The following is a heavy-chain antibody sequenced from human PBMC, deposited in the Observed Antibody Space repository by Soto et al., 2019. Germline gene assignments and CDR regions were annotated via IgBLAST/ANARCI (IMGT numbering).Heavy chain of an antibody. Sequence: ASVKVSCKASGYSFSFYGINWVRQAPGQGLEWMGWINPSDGNRNFAQKFEDRVTMTTSTNTVFLELRSLKSDDTAIYYCARDRLRGYDSSGFYSWGQGTMVTVSS. CDR2: INPSDGNR. V-gene: IGHV1-18*01. CDR3: ARDRLRGYDSSGFYS. D-gene: IGHD3-22*01. J-gene: IGHJ4*02. CDR1: GYSFSFYG.